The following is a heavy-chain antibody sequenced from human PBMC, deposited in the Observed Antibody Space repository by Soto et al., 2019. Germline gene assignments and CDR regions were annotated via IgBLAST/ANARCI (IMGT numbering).Heavy chain of an antibody. D-gene: IGHD3-22*01. CDR2: ISAYSGNT. CDR1: GYTFSSYG. J-gene: IGHJ4*02. CDR3: ARDFYQSSGYCDY. Sequence: QVQLVQSGAEVKKPGASVKVSCKAYGYTFSSYGLSWVRQAPGQGLEWMGWISAYSGNTVYTQRFKGRLTMATDTSTGPAYMELRSLRSDDTAVYYCARDFYQSSGYCDYWGQGTLVTVS. V-gene: IGHV1-18*01.